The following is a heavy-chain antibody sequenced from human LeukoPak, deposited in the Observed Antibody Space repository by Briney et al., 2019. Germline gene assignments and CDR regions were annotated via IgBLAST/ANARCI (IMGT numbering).Heavy chain of an antibody. CDR2: IYYSGNT. CDR1: GGSISSSSYY. J-gene: IGHJ5*02. CDR3: ARQPWFGESLTFDP. D-gene: IGHD3-10*01. V-gene: IGHV4-39*01. Sequence: SETLSLTCTVSGGSISSSSYYWGWIRQPPGKGLEWIGSIYYSGNTYYNPSLKSRVTISVDTSKNQFSLKLSSVTAADTAVYYCARQPWFGESLTFDPWGQGTLVTVSS.